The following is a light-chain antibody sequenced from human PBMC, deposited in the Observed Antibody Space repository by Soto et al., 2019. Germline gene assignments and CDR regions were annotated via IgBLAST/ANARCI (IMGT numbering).Light chain of an antibody. CDR1: QTVSTY. Sequence: DTQMTQSPSSLSASVGDGISITCRASQTVSTYLNWYQQKPGKAPTLLISATSTLQSGVPSRFSGSGSGTEFTLTITSLQPEDFATYYCQQTYTTPRTFGQGTKVAIK. CDR2: ATS. CDR3: QQTYTTPRT. V-gene: IGKV1-39*01. J-gene: IGKJ1*01.